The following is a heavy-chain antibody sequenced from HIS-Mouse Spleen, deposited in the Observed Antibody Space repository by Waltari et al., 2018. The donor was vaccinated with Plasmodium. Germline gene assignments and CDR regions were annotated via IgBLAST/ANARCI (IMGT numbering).Heavy chain of an antibody. CDR3: AREVDTAMVFDY. J-gene: IGHJ4*02. CDR1: GGTFSSYA. D-gene: IGHD5-18*01. Sequence: QVQLVQSGAEVKKPGSSVKVSCKASGGTFSSYAISWVRQAPGQGLEWMGRLIPNIGIANDAQKFQGRVTITADKSTRTAYMELSSLRSEDTAVYYCAREVDTAMVFDYWGQGTLVTVSS. V-gene: IGHV1-69*04. CDR2: LIPNIGIA.